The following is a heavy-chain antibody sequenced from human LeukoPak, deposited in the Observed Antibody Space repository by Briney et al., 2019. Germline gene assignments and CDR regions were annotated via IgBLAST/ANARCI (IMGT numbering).Heavy chain of an antibody. CDR2: IIPIFGTA. V-gene: IGHV1-69*13. D-gene: IGHD2-2*01. CDR1: GGTFSSSS. J-gene: IGHJ5*02. CDR3: ARDLDQLGWFDP. Sequence: SVTVSCKASGGTFSSSSISWARQAPGQGLEWMGGIIPIFGTANYAQKFQGRVTITADESTSTAYMELSSLRSEDTAVYYCARDLDQLGWFDPWGQGTLVTVSS.